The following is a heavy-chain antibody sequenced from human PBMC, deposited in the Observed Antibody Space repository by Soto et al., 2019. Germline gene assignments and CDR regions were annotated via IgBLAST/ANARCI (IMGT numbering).Heavy chain of an antibody. Sequence: XESGPGLVKPSETLSLTCTVSGGSISSYYWSWIRQPPGKGLEWIGYIYYSGNTNYNPSLXXRVTXSVDTSKNQVSLKLSSVTAADTAVYYCARCGGSYYCHFDYWGQGTLVTVSS. CDR2: IYYSGNT. V-gene: IGHV4-59*01. CDR1: GGSISSYY. D-gene: IGHD1-26*01. CDR3: ARCGGSYYCHFDY. J-gene: IGHJ4*02.